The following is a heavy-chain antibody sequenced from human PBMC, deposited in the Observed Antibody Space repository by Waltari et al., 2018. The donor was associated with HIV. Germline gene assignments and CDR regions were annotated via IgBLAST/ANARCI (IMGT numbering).Heavy chain of an antibody. CDR2: INHSGST. V-gene: IGHV4-34*01. J-gene: IGHJ2*01. D-gene: IGHD3-3*01. Sequence: QVQLQQWGAGLLKPSETLSLTCAVYGGSFSGYYWSWIRQPPGKGLEWIEEINHSGSTNYNPSLKSRVTISVDTSKNQFSLKLSSVTAADTAVYYCAREARSGGKSPTLWYFDLWGRGTLVTVSS. CDR1: GGSFSGYY. CDR3: AREARSGGKSPTLWYFDL.